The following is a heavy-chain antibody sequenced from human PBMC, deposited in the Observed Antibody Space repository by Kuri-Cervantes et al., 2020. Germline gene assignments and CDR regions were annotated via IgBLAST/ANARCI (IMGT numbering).Heavy chain of an antibody. CDR3: AKERKVATTNGWFDP. CDR2: ISYDGSNK. J-gene: IGHJ5*02. V-gene: IGHV3-30-3*01. Sequence: GESLKISCAASGFTFSSYAMHWVRQAPGKGLEWAAVISYDGSNKYYADSVKGRFTISRDNSKNTLYLQMNSLRAEDTAVYYCAKERKVATTNGWFDPWGQGTLVTVSS. D-gene: IGHD5-12*01. CDR1: GFTFSSYA.